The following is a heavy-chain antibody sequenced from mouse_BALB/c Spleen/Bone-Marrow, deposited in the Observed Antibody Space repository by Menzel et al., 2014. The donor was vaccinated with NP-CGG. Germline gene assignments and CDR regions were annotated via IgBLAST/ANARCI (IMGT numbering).Heavy chain of an antibody. CDR1: GFSLTSYG. D-gene: IGHD2-14*01. CDR3: AKNGGYDGWFAY. V-gene: IGHV2-5-1*01. Sequence: QVVESGPSLVQPSQSLSITCTVSGFSLTSYGVHWVRQSPGKGLEWLGVIWRGGSTDYNAAFMSRLSITKDNSKSQVFFKMNGLQADDTAIYYCAKNGGYDGWFAYWGQGTLVTVSA. CDR2: IWRGGST. J-gene: IGHJ3*01.